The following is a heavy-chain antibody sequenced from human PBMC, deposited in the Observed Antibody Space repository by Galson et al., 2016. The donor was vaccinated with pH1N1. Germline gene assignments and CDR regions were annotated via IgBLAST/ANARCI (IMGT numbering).Heavy chain of an antibody. Sequence: SLRLSCAASGFTFDTFAMHWVRQNPGKGLEWVAFISYNGHDQSYAHSVKGRFTVSRDNSKNTLYLQMNSLRPEDTALYYCAREDWSYADTYYYGMDVWGQGTLVTVSS. J-gene: IGHJ6*02. V-gene: IGHV3-30-3*01. CDR2: ISYNGHDQ. D-gene: IGHD3-16*01. CDR3: AREDWSYADTYYYGMDV. CDR1: GFTFDTFA.